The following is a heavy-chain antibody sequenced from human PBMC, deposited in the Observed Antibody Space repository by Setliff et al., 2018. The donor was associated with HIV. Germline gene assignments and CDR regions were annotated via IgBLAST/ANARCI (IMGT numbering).Heavy chain of an antibody. Sequence: PGGSLRLSCAASGFTFDDYAMHWVRQAPGKGLEWVSGISWNSGSIAYADSVKGRFTISRDNAKNSLYLQMYSLRAEDTALYYCAKDRRDGYNSDYFDYWGQGTLVTVSS. CDR1: GFTFDDYA. D-gene: IGHD5-12*01. J-gene: IGHJ4*02. V-gene: IGHV3-9*01. CDR2: ISWNSGSI. CDR3: AKDRRDGYNSDYFDY.